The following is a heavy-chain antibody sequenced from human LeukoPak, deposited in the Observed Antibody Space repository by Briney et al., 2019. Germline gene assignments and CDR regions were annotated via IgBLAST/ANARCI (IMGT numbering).Heavy chain of an antibody. CDR2: ISSSGSTI. Sequence: GGSLRLSCAASVFTFDTYTMNWVRQAPGKGLEWVSYISSSGSTIYYADSVKGRSTISRDNAKNSLYLQMNSLRAEDTAVYYCAGNIAVAGTVAGMDVWGQGTTVTVSS. V-gene: IGHV3-48*04. CDR3: AGNIAVAGTVAGMDV. D-gene: IGHD6-19*01. CDR1: VFTFDTYT. J-gene: IGHJ6*02.